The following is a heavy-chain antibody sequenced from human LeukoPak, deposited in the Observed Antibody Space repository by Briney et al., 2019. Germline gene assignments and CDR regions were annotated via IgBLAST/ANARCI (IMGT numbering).Heavy chain of an antibody. D-gene: IGHD3-22*01. CDR3: ASYDSSGYYHYFDY. CDR2: ISGSGGST. J-gene: IGHJ4*02. CDR1: GFTFRSYA. V-gene: IGHV3-23*01. Sequence: LGGSLRLSCAAPGFTFRSYAMSWVRQAPGKGLEGVSAISGSGGSTDYADSVKGRFTISRDNSKNTLYMQMNSLRAEDTAVYYCASYDSSGYYHYFDYWGQGTLVTVSS.